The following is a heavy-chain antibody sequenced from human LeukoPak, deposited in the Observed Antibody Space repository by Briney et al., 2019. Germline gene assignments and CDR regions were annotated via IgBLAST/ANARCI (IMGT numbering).Heavy chain of an antibody. CDR1: GGSVSTDSYY. CDR3: ARGSNWGDY. Sequence: PSETLSLTCTVSGGSVSTDSYYWSWIRQPPGKGLEWIGNIYYRGSTAYNPSLKSRVTISVDTSKNQFSLRLTSVTAADTAVYYCARGSNWGDYWGQGTLVTVSS. V-gene: IGHV4-61*01. D-gene: IGHD7-27*01. J-gene: IGHJ4*02. CDR2: IYYRGST.